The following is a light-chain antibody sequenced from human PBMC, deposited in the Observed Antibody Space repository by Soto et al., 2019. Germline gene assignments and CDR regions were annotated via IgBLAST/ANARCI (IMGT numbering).Light chain of an antibody. J-gene: IGKJ1*01. CDR1: QSVSSSY. CDR2: GAS. CDR3: QQYGSSPWT. V-gene: IGKV3-20*01. Sequence: EIVLTQSPGTLSLCPGERATLSCRASQSVSSSYLAWYQQKPGQAPRLLIYGASSRATGIPDRFSGSGSGTDFTLTISRLEPEDFAVYYCQQYGSSPWTFDQGTKVEIK.